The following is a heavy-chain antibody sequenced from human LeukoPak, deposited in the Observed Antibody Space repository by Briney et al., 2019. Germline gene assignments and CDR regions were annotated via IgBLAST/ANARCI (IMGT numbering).Heavy chain of an antibody. Sequence: GGSLRLSCAASGFTLSNYDMHWVRQATGKGLEWVSGIDIPGNTYYPDSVKGRFTMSRESAKNSLYLQMNSLRAGDTAVYYCARAVAGTHWFDPWGQGTLVTVSS. V-gene: IGHV3-13*01. CDR2: IDIPGNT. D-gene: IGHD6-19*01. CDR3: ARAVAGTHWFDP. CDR1: GFTLSNYD. J-gene: IGHJ5*02.